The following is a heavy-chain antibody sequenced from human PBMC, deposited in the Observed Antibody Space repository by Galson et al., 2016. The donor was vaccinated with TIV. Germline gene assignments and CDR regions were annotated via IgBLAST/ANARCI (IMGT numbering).Heavy chain of an antibody. CDR3: ARELRWREPSYGHHSVFDH. CDR1: GFTFSTYG. Sequence: SLRLSCAASGFTFSTYGIHWVRQAPGKGLEWVAVIRYDGINKYYADSVRGRFTISRDNSKNTVYLQMNNLRAEDTAIYYCARELRWREPSYGHHSVFDHWGQGALVTVSS. V-gene: IGHV3-33*01. D-gene: IGHD5-18*01. J-gene: IGHJ4*02. CDR2: IRYDGINK.